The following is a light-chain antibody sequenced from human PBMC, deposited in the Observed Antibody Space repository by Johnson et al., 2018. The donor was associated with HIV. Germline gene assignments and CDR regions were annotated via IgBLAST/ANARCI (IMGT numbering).Light chain of an antibody. Sequence: QSVLTQPPSVSAAPGQRVTISCSGSSSNIGDNYVSWYQQLPGTAPKLLIYDNNKRPSGVPDRFSDSKSGTSATLGIPGLQTGDQADYYCGTWDTSLSAGGVFGTGTKVTVL. CDR3: GTWDTSLSAGGV. CDR2: DNN. V-gene: IGLV1-51*01. CDR1: SSNIGDNY. J-gene: IGLJ1*01.